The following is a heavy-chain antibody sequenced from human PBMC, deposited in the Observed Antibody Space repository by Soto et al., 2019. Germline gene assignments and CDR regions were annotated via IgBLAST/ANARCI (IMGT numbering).Heavy chain of an antibody. CDR2: ISGSGGST. V-gene: IGHV3-23*01. J-gene: IGHJ6*03. CDR3: AKRGGIQLWYEPYYYYYMDV. CDR1: GFTFSSYA. Sequence: PGGSLRLSCAASGFTFSSYAMSWVRQAPGKGLEWVSAISGSGGSTYYADSVKGRFTISRDNSKNTLYLQMNSLRAEDTAVYYCAKRGGIQLWYEPYYYYYMDVWGKGTTVTVSS. D-gene: IGHD5-18*01.